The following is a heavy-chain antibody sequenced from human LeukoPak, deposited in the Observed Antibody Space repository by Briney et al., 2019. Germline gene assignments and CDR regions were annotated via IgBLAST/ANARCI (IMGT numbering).Heavy chain of an antibody. V-gene: IGHV3-33*01. CDR2: IWYDGSNK. J-gene: IGHJ6*02. CDR3: ARGGGVIGNSYHYYGMDV. D-gene: IGHD2-21*01. CDR1: GFTFSSYG. Sequence: QPGRSLRLSCAASGFTFSSYGMHWVRQAPGKGLEWVAVIWYDGSNKYYADSVKGRFTISRDNSKNTLYLQMNSLRAEDTAVYYCARGGGVIGNSYHYYGMDVWGQGTTVTVSS.